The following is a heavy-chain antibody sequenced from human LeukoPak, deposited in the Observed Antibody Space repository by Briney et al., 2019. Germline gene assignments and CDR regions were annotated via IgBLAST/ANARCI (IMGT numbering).Heavy chain of an antibody. CDR1: GYTFIGYY. Sequence: ASVKVSCKASGYTFIGYYMHWVRQAPGQGLEWMGRIHPNSGGTKYAQKFRGRVTMARDTSISTAYMELSRVRSDDTAIYYCARVDDSGYYFDYWGQGTLVTVSP. J-gene: IGHJ4*02. D-gene: IGHD3-22*01. CDR3: ARVDDSGYYFDY. V-gene: IGHV1-2*06. CDR2: IHPNSGGT.